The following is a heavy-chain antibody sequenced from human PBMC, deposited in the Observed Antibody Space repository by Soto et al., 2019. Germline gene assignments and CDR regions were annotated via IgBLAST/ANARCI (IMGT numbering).Heavy chain of an antibody. Sequence: QVPLVQSGAEVKKPGASVKVSCKVSGYTLTELSMHWVRQAPGKGLEWMGGFDPEDGETIYAQKFQGRVTMTEDTSTDTAYMELSSLRSEDTAVYYCATAKRYCTNGVCYTYYYYGMDVWGQGTTVTVSS. V-gene: IGHV1-24*01. CDR2: FDPEDGET. CDR1: GYTLTELS. D-gene: IGHD2-8*01. J-gene: IGHJ6*02. CDR3: ATAKRYCTNGVCYTYYYYGMDV.